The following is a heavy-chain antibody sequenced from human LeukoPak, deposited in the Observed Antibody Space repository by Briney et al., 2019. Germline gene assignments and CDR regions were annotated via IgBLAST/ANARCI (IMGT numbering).Heavy chain of an antibody. Sequence: GGALRLSCTASGFMFRRYDMHWVRQTPGKGVEWVSAIGTADDTYYAASVACRFTDSSDDAENSFYLQMNSLRVGDTAVYYCARGDYYDNSGSPDYWGQGTLVTVSS. CDR3: ARGDYYDNSGSPDY. CDR1: GFMFRRYD. D-gene: IGHD3-22*01. J-gene: IGHJ4*02. V-gene: IGHV3-13*04. CDR2: IGTADDT.